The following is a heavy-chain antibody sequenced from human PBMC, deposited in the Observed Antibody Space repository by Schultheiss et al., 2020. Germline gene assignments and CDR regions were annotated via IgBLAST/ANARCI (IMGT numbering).Heavy chain of an antibody. J-gene: IGHJ4*02. CDR3: ARLFSRYDYGFDY. Sequence: SETLSLTCTVSGGSISSYYWSWIRQPPGKGLEWIGYIYYSGSTNYNPSLKSRVTISVDTSKNQFSLKLSSVTAADTAVYYCARLFSRYDYGFDYWGQGTLVTVSS. V-gene: IGHV4-59*08. D-gene: IGHD5-12*01. CDR2: IYYSGST. CDR1: GGSISSYY.